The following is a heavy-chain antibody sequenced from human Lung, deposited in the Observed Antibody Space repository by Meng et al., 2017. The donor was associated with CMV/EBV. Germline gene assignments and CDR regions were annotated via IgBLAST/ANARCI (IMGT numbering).Heavy chain of an antibody. D-gene: IGHD1-1*01. CDR3: ARRKLERRRGNWVDP. V-gene: IGHV1-8*01. CDR1: GYTFTSYD. Sequence: SVXVSXXASGYTFTSYDINWVRQATGQGLEWMGWMNPNSGNTGYAQKFQGRVTMTRNTSINTAYMELSSLRSEDTAVYYCARRKLERRRGNWVDPWGQGTLVTVSS. CDR2: MNPNSGNT. J-gene: IGHJ5*02.